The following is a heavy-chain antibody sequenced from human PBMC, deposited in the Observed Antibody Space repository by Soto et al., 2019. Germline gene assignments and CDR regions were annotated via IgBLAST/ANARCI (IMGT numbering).Heavy chain of an antibody. J-gene: IGHJ1*01. CDR2: IYWDDDK. Sequence: SGPTLVNPTQTLTLTCTFSGLSLSTSGVAVGWIRQPPGKALEWLALIYWDDDKRYSPSLKSRLTITKDTSKNQVVLTMTNMDPVDTATYYCAHRLARGATGLYFQHWGQGTPVPVSS. CDR1: GLSLSTSGVA. CDR3: AHRLARGATGLYFQH. D-gene: IGHD3-9*01. V-gene: IGHV2-5*02.